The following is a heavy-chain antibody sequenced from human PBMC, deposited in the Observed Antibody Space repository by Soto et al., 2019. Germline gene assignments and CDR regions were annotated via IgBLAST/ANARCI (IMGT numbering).Heavy chain of an antibody. CDR2: ISGSGGST. CDR3: AKDSLWFGELLQRYYYYGMDV. J-gene: IGHJ6*02. Sequence: VGSLRLSCAASGFTFSSYDMSWVRQAPGKGLEWVSAISGSGGSTYYADSVKGRFTISRDNSKNTLYLQMNSLRAEDTAVYYCAKDSLWFGELLQRYYYYGMDVWGQGTTVTVSS. CDR1: GFTFSSYD. V-gene: IGHV3-23*01. D-gene: IGHD3-10*01.